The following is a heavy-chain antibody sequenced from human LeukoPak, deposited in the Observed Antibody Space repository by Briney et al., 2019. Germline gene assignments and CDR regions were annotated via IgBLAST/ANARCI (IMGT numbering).Heavy chain of an antibody. CDR1: GGSISSGGYY. D-gene: IGHD3-22*01. V-gene: IGHV4-30-4*01. Sequence: SETLSLTCTVSGGSISSGGYYWSWIRQPPGKGLEWIAYMYYSGSTYYNPFHKSRVTMSADTSKNQLSLKLSSVTAADTAVYYCARPYYYDSRIDPWGQGILVTVSS. J-gene: IGHJ5*02. CDR2: MYYSGST. CDR3: ARPYYYDSRIDP.